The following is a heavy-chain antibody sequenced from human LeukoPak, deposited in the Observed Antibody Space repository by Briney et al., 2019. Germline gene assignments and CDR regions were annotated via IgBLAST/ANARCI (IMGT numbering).Heavy chain of an antibody. V-gene: IGHV3-7*01. CDR2: IKKDGSDK. CDR3: ARHLSGVTGYTYGRGIDY. D-gene: IGHD5-18*01. Sequence: GGSLRLSCAASGFTFSSYWMSWVRQAPGKGLEWVANIKKDGSDKYYVDSVKGRFTISRDNAKKSLYLQMNSLRAEDTAVYYCARHLSGVTGYTYGRGIDYWGQGTLVTVSS. J-gene: IGHJ4*02. CDR1: GFTFSSYW.